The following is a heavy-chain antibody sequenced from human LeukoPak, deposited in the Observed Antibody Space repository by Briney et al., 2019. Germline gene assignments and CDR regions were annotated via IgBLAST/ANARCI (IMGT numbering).Heavy chain of an antibody. CDR2: ISYDGTNK. CDR1: GFTFRSYA. D-gene: IGHD2-21*02. J-gene: IGHJ4*02. CDR3: ARESPACGEDCYFDY. V-gene: IGHV3-30-3*01. Sequence: PGGSLRLSCAASGFTFRSYAMHWVRQAPGKVLEWVACISYDGTNKYYADSVKGRFTISRDNSKNTLYLQMNSLRTDDTAVYYCARESPACGEDCYFDYWGQGTLVTVSS.